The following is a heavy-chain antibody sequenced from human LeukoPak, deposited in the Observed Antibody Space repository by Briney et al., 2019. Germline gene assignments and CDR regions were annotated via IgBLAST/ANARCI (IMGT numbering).Heavy chain of an antibody. D-gene: IGHD4-17*01. Sequence: GGSLRLSCAASGFTFSTYALSWVRQAPGKGLEWFSSIRGSDGSTYYADSVKGRFAISRDNSKNTLDLQMNSLRAEDTAVYYGAKDVYGDYGGLDHWGQGTLVTVSS. CDR3: AKDVYGDYGGLDH. V-gene: IGHV3-23*01. CDR2: IRGSDGST. J-gene: IGHJ4*02. CDR1: GFTFSTYA.